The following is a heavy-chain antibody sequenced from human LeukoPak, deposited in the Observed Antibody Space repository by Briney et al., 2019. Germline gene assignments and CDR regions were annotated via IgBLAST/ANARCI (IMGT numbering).Heavy chain of an antibody. V-gene: IGHV3-30*02. D-gene: IGHD3-22*01. Sequence: TGGSLRLSCAASGFTFSNYGMHWVRQAPGKGLEWVAFIRYDGSNKYYADSVKGRFTISRDNSKNTLFLQMNSLRAEDTAVYYCAKSHYDNSGYYYFDYWGQGTLITVSS. CDR1: GFTFSNYG. CDR2: IRYDGSNK. J-gene: IGHJ4*02. CDR3: AKSHYDNSGYYYFDY.